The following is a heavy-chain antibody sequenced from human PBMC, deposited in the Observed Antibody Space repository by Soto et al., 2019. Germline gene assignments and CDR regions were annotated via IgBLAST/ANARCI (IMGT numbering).Heavy chain of an antibody. Sequence: QEHLVESGGGVVQPGRSLRLSCAASGSIFSGYGMHWVRQAPGKGLEWVAVIWYDGSNKYYADSVKGRFTISRDNSKNMLYLQMASLRAEDTAVYYCARYGLGGTAFRVFCDYWGQGTLVTVSS. J-gene: IGHJ4*02. CDR2: IWYDGSNK. CDR1: GSIFSGYG. CDR3: ARYGLGGTAFRVFCDY. V-gene: IGHV3-33*01. D-gene: IGHD1-7*01.